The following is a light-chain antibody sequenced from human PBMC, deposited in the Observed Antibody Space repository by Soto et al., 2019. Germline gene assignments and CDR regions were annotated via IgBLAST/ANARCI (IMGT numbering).Light chain of an antibody. CDR3: SSYTSSRARV. J-gene: IGLJ2*01. Sequence: QSALTQPASVSGSPGQSITISCTGTSSDVGGYNYVSWYQQLPGKAPKLMIYDVSNRPSGVSYRFSGSKSGDTASLTISGLQADDDADYYCSSYTSSRARVFGGGTKVTVL. V-gene: IGLV2-14*01. CDR2: DVS. CDR1: SSDVGGYNY.